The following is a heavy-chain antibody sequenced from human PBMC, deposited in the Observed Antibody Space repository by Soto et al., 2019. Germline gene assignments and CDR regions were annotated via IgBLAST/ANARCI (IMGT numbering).Heavy chain of an antibody. CDR3: ARRRRYYDSSGYYYGWFGP. Sequence: QVQLVQSGAEVKKPGSSVKVSCKASGGTFSSYAISWVRQAPGQGLEWMGGIIPIFGTANYAQKFQGRVTITADESTSTAYMELSSLRSEDTAVYYCARRRRYYDSSGYYYGWFGPWGQGTLVTVSS. CDR1: GGTFSSYA. J-gene: IGHJ5*02. D-gene: IGHD3-22*01. V-gene: IGHV1-69*12. CDR2: IIPIFGTA.